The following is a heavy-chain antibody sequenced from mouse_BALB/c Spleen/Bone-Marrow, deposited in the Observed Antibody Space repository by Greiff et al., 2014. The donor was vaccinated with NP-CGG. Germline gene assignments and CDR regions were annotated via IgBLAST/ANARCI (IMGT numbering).Heavy chain of an antibody. CDR1: GYAFSSYW. CDR3: ARGVPMDY. Sequence: QVQLKESGAELVRPGSSVKISCKASGYAFSSYWMNWVKQRPGQGLEWIRQIYPGDGDTNYNGKFKGKATLTADKSSSTAYMQXSSLTSEDSAVYFCARGVPMDYWGQGTSVTVSS. J-gene: IGHJ4*01. CDR2: IYPGDGDT. V-gene: IGHV1-80*01.